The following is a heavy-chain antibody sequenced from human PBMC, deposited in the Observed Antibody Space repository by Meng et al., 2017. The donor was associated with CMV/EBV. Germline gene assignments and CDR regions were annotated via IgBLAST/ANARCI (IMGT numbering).Heavy chain of an antibody. D-gene: IGHD1-26*01. Sequence: GGSLRLSCAASGFTFSSYEMNWVRQAPGKGLEWVSYISSSSSYIYYADSVKGRFTISRVNAKNSLYLQMNSLRAEDTAVYYCARGGIVGATTGYWGQGTLVTVSS. CDR3: ARGGIVGATTGY. V-gene: IGHV3-21*05. J-gene: IGHJ4*02. CDR2: ISSSSSYI. CDR1: GFTFSSYE.